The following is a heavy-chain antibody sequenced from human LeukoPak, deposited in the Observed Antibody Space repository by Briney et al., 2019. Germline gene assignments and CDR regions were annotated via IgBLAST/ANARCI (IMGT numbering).Heavy chain of an antibody. V-gene: IGHV3-53*01. J-gene: IGHJ6*03. D-gene: IGHD3-3*01. Sequence: GGSLRLSCAASGFTVSNNYMSWVRQAPGKGLEWVSVIYSGGSTYFADSVKGRFTISRDYSKNTLYLQMNSLRVEDTAVYYCARDQSDFWSIGYYYMDVWGKGTTVTVSS. CDR3: ARDQSDFWSIGYYYMDV. CDR1: GFTVSNNY. CDR2: IYSGGST.